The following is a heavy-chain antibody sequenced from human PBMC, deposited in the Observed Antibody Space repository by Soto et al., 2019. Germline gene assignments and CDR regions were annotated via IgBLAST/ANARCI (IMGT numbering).Heavy chain of an antibody. CDR3: VREQDSRGYSVFNH. CDR2: INNDGSST. Sequence: GGSLRLSCAASGFTLNSFFMHWVRQVPGKGLMWVSRINNDGSSTTYADSVKGRFTISRDNAKNTLYLQMNGLRAEDTAVYFCVREQDSRGYSVFNHWGQGDQVTVSS. J-gene: IGHJ4*02. V-gene: IGHV3-74*01. D-gene: IGHD3-22*01. CDR1: GFTLNSFF.